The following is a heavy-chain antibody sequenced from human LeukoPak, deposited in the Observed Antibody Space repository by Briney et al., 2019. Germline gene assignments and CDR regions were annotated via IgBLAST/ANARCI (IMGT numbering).Heavy chain of an antibody. Sequence: SEILSLTCTVSGGSISSYYWSWIRQPPGKGLEWIGYIYYSGSTKYNPSLKSRVTISVDTSRNQFSLRLSSVTATDTAVYYCARSLYNYMDVWGKGTTVTVSS. CDR1: GGSISSYY. CDR3: ARSLYNYMDV. V-gene: IGHV4-59*01. CDR2: IYYSGST. J-gene: IGHJ6*03.